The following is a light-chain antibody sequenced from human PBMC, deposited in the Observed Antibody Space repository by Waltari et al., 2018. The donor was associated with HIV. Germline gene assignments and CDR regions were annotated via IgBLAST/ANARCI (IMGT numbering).Light chain of an antibody. CDR2: AAS. CDR3: QQSYTTPLT. V-gene: IGKV1-39*01. CDR1: QSIDNF. J-gene: IGKJ4*01. Sequence: DIQMTQSPSPLSASLGDRVTITCRASQSIDNFLNWYQQKPGKAPNLLVYAASTLQSEVPSRFSGSGSGTDFTLTISTLQPEDFATYYCQQSYTTPLTFGGGTKVEIK.